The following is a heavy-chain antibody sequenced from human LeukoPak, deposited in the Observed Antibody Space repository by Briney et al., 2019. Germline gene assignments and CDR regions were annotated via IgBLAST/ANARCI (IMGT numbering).Heavy chain of an antibody. CDR1: GFTFDDYG. CDR2: INWNGGST. CDR3: AREYLKYYDFWSGYTY. J-gene: IGHJ4*02. D-gene: IGHD3-3*01. V-gene: IGHV3-20*04. Sequence: GGSLRLSCASSGFTFDDYGMSWVRRAPGKGLEWVSGINWNGGSTGYADSVKGRFTISRDNAKNSLYLQMNSLRAEDTALYYCAREYLKYYDFWSGYTYWGQGTLVTVSS.